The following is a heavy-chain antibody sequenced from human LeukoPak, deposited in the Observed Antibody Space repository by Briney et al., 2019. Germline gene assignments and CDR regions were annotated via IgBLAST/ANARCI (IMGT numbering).Heavy chain of an antibody. V-gene: IGHV4-34*01. CDR2: INHSGGT. Sequence: SETLSLTCAVYGGSFSGYYWSWIRQPPGKGLEWIGEINHSGGTNYNPSLKSRVTISVDTSKNQFSLKLSSVTAADTAVYYCARGLTYYYDSSGYYYAFDLWGQGTMVTV. J-gene: IGHJ3*01. CDR3: ARGLTYYYDSSGYYYAFDL. D-gene: IGHD3-22*01. CDR1: GGSFSGYY.